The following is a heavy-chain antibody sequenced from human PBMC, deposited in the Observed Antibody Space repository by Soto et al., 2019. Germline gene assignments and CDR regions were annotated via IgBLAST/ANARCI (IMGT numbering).Heavy chain of an antibody. D-gene: IGHD3-22*01. CDR3: ARDNGQRDYYDSSLDAFDI. J-gene: IGHJ3*02. Sequence: GXAXKVSFKASGGTXTSYAIHLVRQAPGQGLEWIGGIIPIFSTPKYAQKFKGGVTITEDESTSTAYLELSSLRSEDTAVYYCARDNGQRDYYDSSLDAFDIWGQGTMGTVSS. V-gene: IGHV1-69*13. CDR2: IIPIFSTP. CDR1: GGTXTSYA.